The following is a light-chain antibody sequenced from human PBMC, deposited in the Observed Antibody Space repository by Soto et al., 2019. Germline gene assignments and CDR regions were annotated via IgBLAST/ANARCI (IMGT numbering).Light chain of an antibody. CDR1: SSNIGAGYD. CDR3: QSYDSSLSGSGV. V-gene: IGLV1-40*01. Sequence: QSVLTQPPSVSGAPGQRVTISCTGSSSNIGAGYDVHWYQQLPGTAPKLLIYGNSNRPSGVPDRFSGSKSGTSASLAITGLQAEDESDYYGQSYDSSLSGSGVFGTGTKLTVL. CDR2: GNS. J-gene: IGLJ1*01.